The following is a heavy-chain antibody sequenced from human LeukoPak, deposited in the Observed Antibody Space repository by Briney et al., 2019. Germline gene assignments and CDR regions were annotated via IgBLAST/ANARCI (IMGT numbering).Heavy chain of an antibody. CDR1: GYTLTGYY. J-gene: IGHJ5*02. CDR2: INPNSGGT. Sequence: ASVKVSCKASGYTLTGYYMHWVRQAPGQGLEWMGWINPNSGGTNYAQKFQGWVTMTRDTSISTAYMELSRLRSDDTAVYYCARVAGYSSSWYQGDNWFDPWGQGTLVTVSS. V-gene: IGHV1-2*04. D-gene: IGHD6-13*01. CDR3: ARVAGYSSSWYQGDNWFDP.